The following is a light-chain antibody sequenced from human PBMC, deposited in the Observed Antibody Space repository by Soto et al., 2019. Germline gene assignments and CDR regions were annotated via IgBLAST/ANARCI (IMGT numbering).Light chain of an antibody. J-gene: IGKJ2*01. CDR1: QSVSSN. Sequence: EIVMTQSPATLSVSPGERATLSCRASQSVSSNLAWYQQKPGQAPRLLIYGASTRATGIPARFSGSGSGTEFTLTISSLQSEDFAVYCCQQYNNWPPNTFGQRTKLEIK. CDR2: GAS. V-gene: IGKV3-15*01. CDR3: QQYNNWPPNT.